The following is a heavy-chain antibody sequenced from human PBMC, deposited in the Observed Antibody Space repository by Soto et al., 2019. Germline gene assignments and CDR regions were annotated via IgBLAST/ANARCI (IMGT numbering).Heavy chain of an antibody. CDR1: GGTFNSYG. CDR3: ARDPHEFWTSYWFDP. J-gene: IGHJ5*02. D-gene: IGHD3-3*01. Sequence: SVKVSCKASGGTFNSYGISWVRQAPGQGLDWMGVIIPLYGTVNYAQKFQGRVSITADKSTSTAYMDLSSLRSDDTAIYYCARDPHEFWTSYWFDPWGQGTPVTVSS. CDR2: IIPLYGTV. V-gene: IGHV1-69*06.